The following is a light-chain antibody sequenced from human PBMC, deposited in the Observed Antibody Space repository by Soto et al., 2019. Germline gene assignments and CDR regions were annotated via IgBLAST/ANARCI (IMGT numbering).Light chain of an antibody. Sequence: QSVLTQPPSAAGSPGQSVTISCTGTSTDVGGYNYVSWYQQYPGKAPKLMIYEVSKRPSGVPDRFSGSKPGNTASLTVSGLQAEDEADYYCTSYTSTSTYVFGTGTKVTVL. CDR2: EVS. V-gene: IGLV2-8*01. CDR3: TSYTSTSTYV. CDR1: STDVGGYNY. J-gene: IGLJ1*01.